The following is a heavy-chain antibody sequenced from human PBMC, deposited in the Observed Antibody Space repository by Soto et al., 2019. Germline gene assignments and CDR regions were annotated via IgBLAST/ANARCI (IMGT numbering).Heavy chain of an antibody. D-gene: IGHD3-22*01. Sequence: ASVKVSCKASGYTFTSYAMHWVRQAPGQRLEWMGWINAGNGNTKYSQKFRGRVTITRDTSASTAYMELSSLRSEDTAVYYCARVYADYYDSSGYYYFGSRPSRYYGMDVWGQGTTVTVSS. V-gene: IGHV1-3*01. CDR1: GYTFTSYA. J-gene: IGHJ6*02. CDR3: ARVYADYYDSSGYYYFGSRPSRYYGMDV. CDR2: INAGNGNT.